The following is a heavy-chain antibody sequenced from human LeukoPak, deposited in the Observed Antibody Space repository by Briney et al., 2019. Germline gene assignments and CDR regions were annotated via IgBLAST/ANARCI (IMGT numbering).Heavy chain of an antibody. V-gene: IGHV1-2*02. CDR2: INANSGGT. J-gene: IGHJ4*02. CDR1: GYTFSGYY. D-gene: IGHD2/OR15-2a*01. Sequence: ASVKVSCKASGYTFSGYYIHWVRQAPGQGLEWMGWINANSGGTNYAQKFQGRVTMTRDTSISTAYMELSRLRSDDTAVYYCARAYLAATWSSYADCWGQGTLVTVSS. CDR3: ARAYLAATWSSYADC.